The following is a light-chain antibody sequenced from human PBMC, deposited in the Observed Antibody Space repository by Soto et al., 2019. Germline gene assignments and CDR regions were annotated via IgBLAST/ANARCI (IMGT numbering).Light chain of an antibody. CDR2: GAS. CDR3: QQYGTSPPEYT. CDR1: QSVSASF. V-gene: IGKV3-20*01. Sequence: EIVLTQSPGTLSLSPGERATLSCRASQSVSASFLAWYQQKPGQAPRLLIYGASRRATGIPDRFSGGGSETDFTLTISRLEPEDFAVYYCQQYGTSPPEYTFGQGTKLEIK. J-gene: IGKJ2*01.